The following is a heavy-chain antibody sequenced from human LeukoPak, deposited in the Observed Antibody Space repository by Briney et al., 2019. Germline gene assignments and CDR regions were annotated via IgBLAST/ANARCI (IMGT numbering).Heavy chain of an antibody. D-gene: IGHD2-2*01. CDR1: GYSFTSYW. CDR2: IDPSDSYT. Sequence: GESLKISCKGSGYSFTSYWISWVRQMPGKGLEWMGRIDPSDSYTNYSPSFQGHVTISADKCISTAYLQWSSLKASDTAMYYCAKHCSSTSCPAPYYYYGMDVWGQGTTVTVSS. CDR3: AKHCSSTSCPAPYYYYGMDV. J-gene: IGHJ6*02. V-gene: IGHV5-10-1*01.